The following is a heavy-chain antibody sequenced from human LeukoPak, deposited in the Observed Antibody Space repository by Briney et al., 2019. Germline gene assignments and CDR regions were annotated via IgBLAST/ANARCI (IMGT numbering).Heavy chain of an antibody. CDR1: GFTFSSYA. CDR3: ARGPLGYCSSTSCYTTNEHYYYYYGMDV. D-gene: IGHD2-2*02. J-gene: IGHJ6*02. Sequence: GGSLRLSCAASGFTFSSYAMHWVRQAPGKGLEWVAVISYDGSNKYYADSVKGRFTISRDNSKNTLYLQMNSLRAEDTAVYYCARGPLGYCSSTSCYTTNEHYYYYYGMDVWGQGTTVTVSS. CDR2: ISYDGSNK. V-gene: IGHV3-30-3*01.